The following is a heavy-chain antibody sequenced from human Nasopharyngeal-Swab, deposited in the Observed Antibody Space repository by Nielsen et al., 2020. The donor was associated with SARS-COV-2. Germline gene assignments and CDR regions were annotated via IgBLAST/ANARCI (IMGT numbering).Heavy chain of an antibody. CDR2: IYYSGTT. D-gene: IGHD6-13*01. V-gene: IGHV4-59*01. J-gene: IGHJ4*02. Sequence: SETLSLTCTVSGGSIRSYYWSWIRQHPGKGLEWIGYIYYSGTTNYNPSLKSRVTISVDTSKNQFSLKLRSVSAADTAVYYCARDTGYSSSPYFDYWGQGTLVTVSS. CDR1: GGSIRSYY. CDR3: ARDTGYSSSPYFDY.